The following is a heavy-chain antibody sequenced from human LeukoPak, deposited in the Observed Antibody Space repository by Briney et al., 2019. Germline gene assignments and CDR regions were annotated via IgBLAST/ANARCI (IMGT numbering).Heavy chain of an antibody. Sequence: PGGSLRLSCATSGFPFINSAMHWVRQAPGKGLEYVASISRYGDDTYYADSVKDRFTISRDNSKNTLYLQLGSLRTDDMAVYYCARDRPKYYYDSSPDYWGQGTLVTVSS. CDR3: ARDRPKYYYDSSPDY. D-gene: IGHD3-22*01. J-gene: IGHJ4*02. CDR2: ISRYGDDT. CDR1: GFPFINSA. V-gene: IGHV3-64*02.